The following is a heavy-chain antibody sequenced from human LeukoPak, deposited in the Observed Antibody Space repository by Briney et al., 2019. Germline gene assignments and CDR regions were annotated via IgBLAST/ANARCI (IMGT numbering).Heavy chain of an antibody. D-gene: IGHD2-2*01. V-gene: IGHV1-2*06. J-gene: IGHJ4*02. CDR2: INPNSGGT. CDR3: ARDRGYCSSTSCYVVGDY. Sequence: ASVKDSCKASGYTFTGYYMHWVRQAPGQGLEWMGRINPNSGGTNYAQKFQGRVTMSRDTSISTAYMELSRLRSDDTAVHYCARDRGYCSSTSCYVVGDYWGQGTLVTVSS. CDR1: GYTFTGYY.